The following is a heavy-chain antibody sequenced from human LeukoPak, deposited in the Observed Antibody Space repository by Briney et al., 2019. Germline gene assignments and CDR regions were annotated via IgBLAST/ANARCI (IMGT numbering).Heavy chain of an antibody. CDR3: ARARYGGWLTDY. V-gene: IGHV1-2*02. Sequence: ASVKVSCKASGYTFTGYYMHWVRQAPGQGLEWMGWINPNSGGTNYAQKFQGRVTMTRDTSISTAYMELSRLRSDDTAVYYCARARYGGWLTDYWGQGTLVTVSS. CDR1: GYTFTGYY. D-gene: IGHD6-19*01. J-gene: IGHJ4*02. CDR2: INPNSGGT.